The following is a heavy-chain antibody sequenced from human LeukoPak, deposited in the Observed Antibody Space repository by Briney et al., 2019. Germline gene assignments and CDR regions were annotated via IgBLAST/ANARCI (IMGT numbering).Heavy chain of an antibody. CDR3: ARSADYYGSGSYRHHAFDI. CDR2: IYTSGST. J-gene: IGHJ3*02. V-gene: IGHV4-61*02. CDR1: GGSISSGSYY. Sequence: PSETLSLTCTVSGGSISSGSYYWSWIRQPAGKGLEWIGRIYTSGSTNYNPSLKSRVTISVDTSKNQFSLKLSSVTAADTAVYYCARSADYYGSGSYRHHAFDIWGQGTMVTVSS. D-gene: IGHD3-10*01.